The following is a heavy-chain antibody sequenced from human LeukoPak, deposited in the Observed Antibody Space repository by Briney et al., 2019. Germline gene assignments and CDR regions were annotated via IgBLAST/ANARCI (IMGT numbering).Heavy chain of an antibody. CDR2: MNPNSGNT. D-gene: IGHD3-10*01. V-gene: IGHV1-8*01. Sequence: GASVKVSCKASGYTFTSYDINWVRQATGQGLEWMGWMNPNSGNTGYAQKFQGRVTITADESTSTAYMELSSLRSEDTAVYYCARGMVRGVISVSWGGYFDYWGQGTLVTVSS. CDR1: GYTFTSYD. CDR3: ARGMVRGVISVSWGGYFDY. J-gene: IGHJ4*02.